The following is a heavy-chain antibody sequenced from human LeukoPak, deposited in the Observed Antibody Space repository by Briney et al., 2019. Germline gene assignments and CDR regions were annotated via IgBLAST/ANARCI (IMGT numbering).Heavy chain of an antibody. CDR1: GFSLSTRGVG. CDR3: AHSEQWLVPYYFDY. J-gene: IGHJ4*02. Sequence: KESGPTLVKPTQTLTLTCTFSGFSLSTRGVGVGWIRQPPGKALEWLSLIYWDDDKRYSPSLKSRLTITKDTSKNQVVLTMTNMDPVDTATYYCAHSEQWLVPYYFDYWGQGTLVTVSS. CDR2: IYWDDDK. V-gene: IGHV2-5*02. D-gene: IGHD6-19*01.